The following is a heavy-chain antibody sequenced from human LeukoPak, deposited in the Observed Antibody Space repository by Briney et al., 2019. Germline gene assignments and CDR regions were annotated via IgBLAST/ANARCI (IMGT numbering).Heavy chain of an antibody. D-gene: IGHD7-27*01. CDR3: ARGQRMGNYYYYYYMDV. J-gene: IGHJ6*03. V-gene: IGHV4-61*05. CDR2: IYYSGST. Sequence: SETLSLTCTVSGGSISSNTYYWSWIRQPPGKGLEWIGYIYYSGSTNYNPSLKSRVTISVDTSKNQFSLKLSSVTAADTAVYYCARGQRMGNYYYYYYMDVWGKGTTVTVSS. CDR1: GGSISSNTYY.